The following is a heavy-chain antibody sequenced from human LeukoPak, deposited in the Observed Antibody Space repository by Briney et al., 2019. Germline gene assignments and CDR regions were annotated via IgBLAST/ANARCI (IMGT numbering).Heavy chain of an antibody. CDR2: ISAYNGNT. D-gene: IGHD2-15*01. V-gene: IGHV1-18*01. CDR3: AREAADY. Sequence: ASVTVSFTSSAYTFTIYGISWVRHAHGPGLEWMGWISAYNGNTNYAQKLQGRVTMTTDTSTSTAYMELRSLRSDDTAVYYCAREAADYWGQGNLVTVSS. CDR1: AYTFTIYG. J-gene: IGHJ4*02.